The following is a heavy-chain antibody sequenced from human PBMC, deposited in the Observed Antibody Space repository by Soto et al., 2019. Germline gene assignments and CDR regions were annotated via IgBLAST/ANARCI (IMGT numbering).Heavy chain of an antibody. Sequence: QVQLQESGPGLVKPSETLSLTCTVSGGSISSYYWSWIRQPPGKGLEWIGYIYYSGSTNYNPSLKSRVTISVDTSKNQFSLKLSSVTAADTAVYYCARGPGKTGLSAFDIWGQGTMVTVSS. V-gene: IGHV4-59*01. CDR2: IYYSGST. CDR1: GGSISSYY. D-gene: IGHD1-1*01. CDR3: ARGPGKTGLSAFDI. J-gene: IGHJ3*02.